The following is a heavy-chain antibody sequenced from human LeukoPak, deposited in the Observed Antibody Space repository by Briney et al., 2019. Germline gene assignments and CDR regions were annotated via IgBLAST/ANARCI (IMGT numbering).Heavy chain of an antibody. J-gene: IGHJ4*02. V-gene: IGHV3-23*01. Sequence: GGSLRLSCAASGFTFSGYAMSWVRQAPGKGLEWVSAISGSGGSTYYADSVKGRFTISRDSSKNTLYLQMNSLRAEDTAVYYCAKTSRYSSSWTVDYWGQGTLVTVSS. CDR1: GFTFSGYA. D-gene: IGHD6-13*01. CDR2: ISGSGGST. CDR3: AKTSRYSSSWTVDY.